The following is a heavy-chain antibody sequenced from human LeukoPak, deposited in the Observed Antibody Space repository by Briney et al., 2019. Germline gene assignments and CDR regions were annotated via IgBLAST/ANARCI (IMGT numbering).Heavy chain of an antibody. CDR3: ASSVLRYFQD. V-gene: IGHV3-30-3*01. Sequence: GRSLRLSCSASGFTFSSYSMHWVRQAPGKGLEWVAVISYDGNNKYNADSVKGQFTISRDNSKNTLYLQMNSLRAEDTAVYYCASSVLRYFQDWGQGTLVTVSS. D-gene: IGHD3-9*01. CDR2: ISYDGNNK. J-gene: IGHJ4*02. CDR1: GFTFSSYS.